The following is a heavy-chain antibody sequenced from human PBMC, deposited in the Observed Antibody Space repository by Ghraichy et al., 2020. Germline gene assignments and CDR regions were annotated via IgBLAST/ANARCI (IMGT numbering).Heavy chain of an antibody. CDR3: ARGRGSTTVTTNFDY. D-gene: IGHD4-17*01. CDR1: GYTFTSYG. CDR2: ISAYNGNT. Sequence: ASVKVSCKASGYTFTSYGISWVRQAPGQGLEWMGWISAYNGNTNYAQKLQGRVTMTTDTSTSTAYMELRSLRSDDTAVYYCARGRGSTTVTTNFDYWGQGTLVTGSS. J-gene: IGHJ4*02. V-gene: IGHV1-18*01.